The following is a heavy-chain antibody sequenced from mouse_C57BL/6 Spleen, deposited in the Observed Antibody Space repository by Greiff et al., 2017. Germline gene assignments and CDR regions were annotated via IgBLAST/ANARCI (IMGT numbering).Heavy chain of an antibody. V-gene: IGHV1-54*01. CDR1: GYAFTNYL. CDR2: INPGSGGT. CDR3: ARSGGVRRGLDY. J-gene: IGHJ2*01. D-gene: IGHD2-14*01. Sequence: QVQLQQSGAELVRPGTSVKVSCKASGYAFTNYLIEWVKQRPGQGLEWIGVINPGSGGTNYNEKFKGKATLTADKSSSTAYMQLSSLTSEDSAVYFCARSGGVRRGLDYWGQGTTLTVSS.